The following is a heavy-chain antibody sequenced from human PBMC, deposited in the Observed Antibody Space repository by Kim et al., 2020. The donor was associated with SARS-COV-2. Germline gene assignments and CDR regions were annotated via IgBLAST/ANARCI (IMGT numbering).Heavy chain of an antibody. V-gene: IGHV1-69*13. CDR3: ATLHDILTGYYFDY. D-gene: IGHD3-9*01. J-gene: IGHJ4*02. Sequence: SVKVSCKASGGTFSSYAISWVRQAPGQGLEWMGGIIPIFGTANYAQKFQGRVTITADESTSTAYMELSSLRSEDTAVYYCATLHDILTGYYFDYWGQGTLVTVSS. CDR2: IIPIFGTA. CDR1: GGTFSSYA.